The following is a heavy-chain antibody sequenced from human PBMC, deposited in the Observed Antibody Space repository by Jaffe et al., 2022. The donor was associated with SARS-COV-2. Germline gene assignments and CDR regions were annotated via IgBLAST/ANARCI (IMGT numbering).Heavy chain of an antibody. D-gene: IGHD1-7*01. CDR1: GGSISSGTYY. Sequence: QVQLQESGPRLVKPSQTLSLTCTVSGGSISSGTYYWSWIRQPAGKGLEWIGRIYTSGSTNYNPSLRSRVTLSVDTSRNQFFLKLTSVTAADTAVYYCATGGLDGTTDYWGQGTLVTVSS. J-gene: IGHJ4*02. CDR3: ATGGLDGTTDY. V-gene: IGHV4-61*02. CDR2: IYTSGST.